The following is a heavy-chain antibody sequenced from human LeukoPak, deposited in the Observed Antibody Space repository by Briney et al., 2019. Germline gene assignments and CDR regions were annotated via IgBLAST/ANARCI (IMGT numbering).Heavy chain of an antibody. D-gene: IGHD4-17*01. Sequence: SGPTLLKPTQTLTLTCTFSGFSLSSAGGVGWARQPPGKALEGLALIYWNDYSRYSPSLKSSPTVTKDTSKNQVVLTMTNMAPVDTATYYCAQLSRSPSFSMTTMTTFDYWGQGTLVTVSS. CDR2: IYWNDYS. J-gene: IGHJ4*02. CDR3: AQLSRSPSFSMTTMTTFDY. CDR1: GFSLSSAGG. V-gene: IGHV2-5*01.